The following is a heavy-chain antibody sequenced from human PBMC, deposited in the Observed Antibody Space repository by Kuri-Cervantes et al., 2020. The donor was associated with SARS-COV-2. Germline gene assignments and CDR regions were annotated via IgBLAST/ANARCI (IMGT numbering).Heavy chain of an antibody. CDR2: INHSGST. CDR1: GGSFSGYY. Sequence: SQTLSLTCAVYGGSFSGYYWSWIRQPSGKGLEWIGEINHSGSTNYNPSLKSRVTISVDTSKNQFSLKLSSVTAADTAVYYCARDPRIAVAGWEYYYYYYGMDVWGQGTTVTVSS. CDR3: ARDPRIAVAGWEYYYYYYGMDV. V-gene: IGHV4-34*01. D-gene: IGHD6-19*01. J-gene: IGHJ6*02.